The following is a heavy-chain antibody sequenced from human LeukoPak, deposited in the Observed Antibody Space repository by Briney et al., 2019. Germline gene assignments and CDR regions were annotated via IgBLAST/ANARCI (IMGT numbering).Heavy chain of an antibody. J-gene: IGHJ5*02. D-gene: IGHD6-25*01. CDR1: GFTFSSYA. CDR3: AKDCLSGGLNCFDP. CDR2: IGGGGGST. V-gene: IGHV3-23*01. Sequence: PGGSLRLSCAASGFTFSSYAMSWVRQAPGKGLEWVSGIGGGGGSTYYADSVKGRFTISRDNSKNTLYLQMNSLRAEDTAVHYCAKDCLSGGLNCFDPWGQGTLVTVSS.